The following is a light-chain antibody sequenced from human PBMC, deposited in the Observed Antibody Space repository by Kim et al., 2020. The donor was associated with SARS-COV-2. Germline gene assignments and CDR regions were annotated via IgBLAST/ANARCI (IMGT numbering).Light chain of an antibody. V-gene: IGKV1-39*01. CDR2: GAS. CDR3: QQSYSTPQLT. CDR1: QSITNF. J-gene: IGKJ4*01. Sequence: ASVGDTVTITCRASQSITNFLNWYQQRPGKAPKLLIYGASSLQSGVPSRFSGSGSGTDFTITIDSLQPEDFATYYCQQSYSTPQLTFGGGTKLEI.